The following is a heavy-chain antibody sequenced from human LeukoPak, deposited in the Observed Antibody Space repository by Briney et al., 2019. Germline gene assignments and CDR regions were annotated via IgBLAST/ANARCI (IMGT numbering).Heavy chain of an antibody. Sequence: GGSLRLSCAASGFTVGYNYMTWVRQAPGKGLEWVSAISGSGGSTYYADSVKGRFTISRDNSKNTLYLQMNSLRAEDTAVYYCAKEDYGDYAPFDYWGQGTLVTVSS. CDR2: ISGSGGST. D-gene: IGHD4-17*01. V-gene: IGHV3-23*01. CDR1: GFTVGYNY. CDR3: AKEDYGDYAPFDY. J-gene: IGHJ4*02.